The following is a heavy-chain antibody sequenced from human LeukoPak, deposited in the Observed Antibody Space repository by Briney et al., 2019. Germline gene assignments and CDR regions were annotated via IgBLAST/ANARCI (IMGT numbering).Heavy chain of an antibody. CDR2: INPNSGGT. CDR3: ARDLRAYRYGSRY. Sequence: ASVKVSCKASGYTFTGYYMHWVRQAPGQGLEWMGWINPNSGGTHYAQKFQGRVTITRDTSISTAYMELRRLRSDDTAAYYCARDLRAYRYGSRYWGQGTLVTVSS. D-gene: IGHD5-18*01. CDR1: GYTFTGYY. J-gene: IGHJ4*02. V-gene: IGHV1-2*02.